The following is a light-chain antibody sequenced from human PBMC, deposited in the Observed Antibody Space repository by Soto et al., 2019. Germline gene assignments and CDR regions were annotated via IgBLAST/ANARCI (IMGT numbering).Light chain of an antibody. CDR1: QSINSW. Sequence: DIQMTQFPSTLSASVGDRVTITCRASQSINSWLAWYQQKPGKAPKLLIFKASSLESGVPSRYSGSGSGTEFTLTISSLQPDDFATYYCQQYKSYPLTFGQGTRLEIK. V-gene: IGKV1-5*03. CDR3: QQYKSYPLT. CDR2: KAS. J-gene: IGKJ5*01.